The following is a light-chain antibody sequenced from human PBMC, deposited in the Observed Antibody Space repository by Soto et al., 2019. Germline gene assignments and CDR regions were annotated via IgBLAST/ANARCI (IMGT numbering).Light chain of an antibody. J-gene: IGKJ4*02. Sequence: EIVLTQSPATLYLSPGERATISCRASQSVSRYLAWYQQKPCQAPRLLIYDASNRATCIPARFSGSGAGTDFTLTISSLEPEDVAVYYCQQRSNWPGFGGGTKVEIK. V-gene: IGKV3-11*01. CDR2: DAS. CDR3: QQRSNWPG. CDR1: QSVSRY.